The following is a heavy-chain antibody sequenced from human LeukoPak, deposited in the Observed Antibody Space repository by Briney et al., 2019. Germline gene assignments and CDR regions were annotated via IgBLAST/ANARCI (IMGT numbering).Heavy chain of an antibody. Sequence: GGSLRLSCAASGFPFNAYWMTWVRQAPGKGLEWVSGITNSGGGTFYADSVKGRFTISRDNSKNTLYLQMNNLRAEDTAIYYCAKKGAVTATGYFDYWGQGTLVTVSS. CDR1: GFPFNAYW. CDR2: ITNSGGGT. D-gene: IGHD2-21*02. CDR3: AKKGAVTATGYFDY. J-gene: IGHJ4*02. V-gene: IGHV3-23*01.